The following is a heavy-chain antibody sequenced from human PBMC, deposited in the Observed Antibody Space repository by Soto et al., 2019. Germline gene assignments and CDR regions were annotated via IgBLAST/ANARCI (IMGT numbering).Heavy chain of an antibody. CDR2: ISPSGGST. CDR3: ARGSKWFGELLDNYYYYGMDA. V-gene: IGHV1-46*01. CDR1: GYTFTSYY. J-gene: IGHJ6*02. Sequence: VASVKVSCKASGYTFTSYYMHWVRQAPGQGLEWMGIISPSGGSTSYAQKFQGRVTMTRDTSTSTVYMELSSLRSEDTAVYYCARGSKWFGELLDNYYYYGMDAWGQGTTVTVSS. D-gene: IGHD3-10*01.